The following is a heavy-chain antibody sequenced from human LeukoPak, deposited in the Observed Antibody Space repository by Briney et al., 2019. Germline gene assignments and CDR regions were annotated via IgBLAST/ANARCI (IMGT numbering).Heavy chain of an antibody. Sequence: SETLSLTCTVSGGSMSAYYWSWIRQPPGKGLEWIGYIYYSGSTNYNPSLKSRVTISVDTSKNQFSLKLSSVTAADTAVYYCARHLRFGEGWFDPWGQGTLVTVSS. D-gene: IGHD3-10*01. CDR3: ARHLRFGEGWFDP. J-gene: IGHJ5*02. V-gene: IGHV4-59*08. CDR1: GGSMSAYY. CDR2: IYYSGST.